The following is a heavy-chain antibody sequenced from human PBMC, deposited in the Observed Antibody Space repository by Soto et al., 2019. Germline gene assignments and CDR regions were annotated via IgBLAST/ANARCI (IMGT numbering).Heavy chain of an antibody. CDR2: IIPIFGTA. Sequence: EASVNRACKAAGGTINNFAISWVRQAPGQGLEWMGGIIPIFGTANYAQKFQDRITITADESTSTAYMELSSLRSEDTAVYYCARGVLVRYGGITHHSPYGMDVSGPATTLTVSS. D-gene: IGHD3-10*01. J-gene: IGHJ6*02. CDR1: GGTINNFA. CDR3: ARGVLVRYGGITHHSPYGMDV. V-gene: IGHV1-69*01.